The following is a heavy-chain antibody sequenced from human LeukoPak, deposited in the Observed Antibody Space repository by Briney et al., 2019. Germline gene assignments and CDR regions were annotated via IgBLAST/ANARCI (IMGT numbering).Heavy chain of an antibody. CDR3: ALLAVASDFDY. Sequence: PGGSLRLSCVVSGFPFSVYEMNWVRQDPGKGLEWVSNIASSGTIKYYADSVKGRFSISRDNAKSSPYLQMNSLRVEDTAVYYCALLAVASDFDYWGQGALVTVSS. J-gene: IGHJ4*02. V-gene: IGHV3-48*03. CDR2: IASSGTIK. CDR1: GFPFSVYE. D-gene: IGHD6-19*01.